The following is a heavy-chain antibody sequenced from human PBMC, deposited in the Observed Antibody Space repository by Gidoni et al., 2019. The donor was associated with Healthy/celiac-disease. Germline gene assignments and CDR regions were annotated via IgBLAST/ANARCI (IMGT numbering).Heavy chain of an antibody. CDR1: GYTFTSYA. Sequence: QVQLVQSGAEVKKPGASVKVSCKASGYTFTSYAMHWVRQAPGQRLEWMGWINAGNGNTKYSQKFQGRVTITRDTSASTAYMELSSLRSEDTAVYYCARDLLGYCSGGSCYGEGNWFDPWGQGTLVTVSS. J-gene: IGHJ5*02. CDR2: INAGNGNT. V-gene: IGHV1-3*01. CDR3: ARDLLGYCSGGSCYGEGNWFDP. D-gene: IGHD2-15*01.